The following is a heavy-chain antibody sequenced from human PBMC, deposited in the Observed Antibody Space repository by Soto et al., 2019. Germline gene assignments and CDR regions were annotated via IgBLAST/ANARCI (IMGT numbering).Heavy chain of an antibody. V-gene: IGHV4-39*01. CDR1: GGSISSSSYY. CDR2: IYYSGST. D-gene: IGHD1-26*01. J-gene: IGHJ4*02. Sequence: QLQLQESSPGLVKPSETLSLTCIVSGGSISSSSYYWGWIRQPPGKGLEWIGSIYYSGSTYYNPSLKSRVTISVDTSKNQFSLKMSSVTAADTAVYYCARGRQVGATGYWGQGTLVTVSS. CDR3: ARGRQVGATGY.